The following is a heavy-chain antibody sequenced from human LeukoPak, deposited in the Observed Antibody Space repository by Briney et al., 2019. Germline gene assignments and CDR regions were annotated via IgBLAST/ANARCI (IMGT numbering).Heavy chain of an antibody. CDR1: GFTFSSYE. CDR2: ISSSGSTI. J-gene: IGHJ4*02. V-gene: IGHV3-48*03. D-gene: IGHD2/OR15-2a*01. Sequence: QPGGSLRLSCAASGFTFSSYEMNWVRQAPGKGLEWVSYISSSGSTIYYADSVKGRFTISRDNAKNSLYLQMNSLRAEDTAVYYCAREARNRGPDYWGQGTLVTVSS. CDR3: AREARNRGPDY.